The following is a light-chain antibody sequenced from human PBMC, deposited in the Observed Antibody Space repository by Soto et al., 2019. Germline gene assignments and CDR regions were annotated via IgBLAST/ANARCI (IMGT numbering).Light chain of an antibody. V-gene: IGKV3-20*01. CDR1: QSVSGSY. CDR2: GAS. J-gene: IGKJ2*03. CDR3: QDYGASLGYS. Sequence: EIVLTQSPGTLSLSPGERATLSCRASQSVSGSYLAWYQQKPGQAPRLLIYGASSRAPGIPDRISGSGSGTDFTLTISRLEPEDFAVYHCQDYGASLGYSFGQGTKLEIK.